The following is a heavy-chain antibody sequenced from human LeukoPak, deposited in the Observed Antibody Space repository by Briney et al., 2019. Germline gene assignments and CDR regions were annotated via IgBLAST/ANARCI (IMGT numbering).Heavy chain of an antibody. Sequence: GGSLRLSRAPSGFIFSDYKMHWVRQAPGKGVEGIAYISGSGATMYYADSVRGRFSVSRDNAKNSVFLQMNSLGAEDTAIYYCAREVPKKYYFDYWGQGTLITVSS. CDR3: AREVPKKYYFDY. CDR2: ISGSGATM. J-gene: IGHJ4*02. CDR1: GFIFSDYK. V-gene: IGHV3-48*03. D-gene: IGHD2/OR15-2a*01.